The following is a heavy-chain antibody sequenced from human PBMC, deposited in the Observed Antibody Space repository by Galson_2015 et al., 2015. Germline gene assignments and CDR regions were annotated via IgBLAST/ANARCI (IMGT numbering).Heavy chain of an antibody. D-gene: IGHD3-10*01. Sequence: LRLSCAASGFTFSSYAMSWVRQAPGKGLEWVSAISGSGGSTYYADSVKGRFTISRDNSKSTLYLQMNSLRAEDTAVYYCAKDDTMVRGVIIPDYFDYWGQGTLVTVSS. CDR1: GFTFSSYA. J-gene: IGHJ4*02. V-gene: IGHV3-23*01. CDR2: ISGSGGST. CDR3: AKDDTMVRGVIIPDYFDY.